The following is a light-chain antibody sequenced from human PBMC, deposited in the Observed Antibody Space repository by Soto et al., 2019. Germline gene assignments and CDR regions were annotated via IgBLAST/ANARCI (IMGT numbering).Light chain of an antibody. J-gene: IGLJ3*02. CDR1: SSNIGSTT. CDR3: SAWDDSLNGVV. CDR2: NNN. V-gene: IGLV1-44*01. Sequence: QSVLTQPPSASGTPGQRVTIACSGSSSNIGSTTVNWYQQLPGTAPKLLIYNNNQRPSGVPDRFSGSKSGTSASLAISGLQPAEEADYYCSAWDDSLNGVVFGGGTKLTVL.